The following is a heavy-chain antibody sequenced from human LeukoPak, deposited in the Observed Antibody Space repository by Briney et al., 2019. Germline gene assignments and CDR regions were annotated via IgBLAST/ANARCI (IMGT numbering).Heavy chain of an antibody. Sequence: GGSLRLSCAASGFTFSSYAMHWVRQSPGKGLVLVSHINRDGSSSTYADSVKGRFTISRDNANNTLYLQMNSLRAEDTAVYYCVRNGVGALPLDYWGQGTLVTVSS. CDR1: GFTFSSYA. J-gene: IGHJ4*02. CDR3: VRNGVGALPLDY. D-gene: IGHD1-26*01. CDR2: INRDGSSS. V-gene: IGHV3-74*01.